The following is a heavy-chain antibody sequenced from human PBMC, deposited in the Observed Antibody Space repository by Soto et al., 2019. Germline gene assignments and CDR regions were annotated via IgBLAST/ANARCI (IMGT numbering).Heavy chain of an antibody. CDR1: GFTFRSAS. Sequence: LXLSGAASGFTFRSASMSWSRQAPWEGLEWVGRIKSKTDGGTTDYATPVRGRFTISRDDSKNTLYLQMNSLKTENTAVYYCTTAQAVADSGTTYWYFDLWGRGTLVTVSS. V-gene: IGHV3-15*01. D-gene: IGHD6-19*01. J-gene: IGHJ2*01. CDR3: TTAQAVADSGTTYWYFDL. CDR2: IKSKTDGGTT.